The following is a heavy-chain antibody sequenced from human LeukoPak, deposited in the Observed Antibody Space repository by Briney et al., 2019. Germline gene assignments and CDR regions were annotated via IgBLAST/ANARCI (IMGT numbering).Heavy chain of an antibody. CDR1: EFTFSSYW. D-gene: IGHD5-12*01. Sequence: PGGSLRLSCAASEFTFSSYWMHWVRHAPGKGLVWVSRIKSDGSITSYADSVKGRFTISRDNAKNTLYMQMHSLTAEDTAVYSCARDRGYSGFDHWGQGALVTVSS. CDR2: IKSDGSIT. CDR3: ARDRGYSGFDH. J-gene: IGHJ5*02. V-gene: IGHV3-74*01.